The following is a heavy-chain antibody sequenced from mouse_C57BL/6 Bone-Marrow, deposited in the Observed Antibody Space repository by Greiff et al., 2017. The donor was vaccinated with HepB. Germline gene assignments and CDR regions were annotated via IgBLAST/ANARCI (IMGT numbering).Heavy chain of an antibody. Sequence: EVQLQESGPGLVKPSQSLSLTCSVTGYSITSGYYWNWIRQFPGNKLEWMGYISYDGSNNYNPSLKNRISITRDTSKNQFFLKLNSVTTEDTATYYCASPYYYGSRYFDVWGTGTTVTVSS. D-gene: IGHD1-1*01. J-gene: IGHJ1*03. V-gene: IGHV3-6*01. CDR2: ISYDGSN. CDR1: GYSITSGYY. CDR3: ASPYYYGSRYFDV.